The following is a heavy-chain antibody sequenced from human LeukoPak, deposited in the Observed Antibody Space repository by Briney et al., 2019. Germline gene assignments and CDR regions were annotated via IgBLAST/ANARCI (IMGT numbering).Heavy chain of an antibody. D-gene: IGHD1-26*01. Sequence: SETLSLTCTVSGGSISSGSYYWSWIRQPAGKGLEWIGRIYTSGSTNYNPSLKSRVTISVDTSKNQFSLKLSSVTAADTAVYYCARGSYSLDAFDVWGQGTMVTVSS. CDR1: GGSISSGSYY. V-gene: IGHV4-61*02. J-gene: IGHJ3*01. CDR3: ARGSYSLDAFDV. CDR2: IYTSGST.